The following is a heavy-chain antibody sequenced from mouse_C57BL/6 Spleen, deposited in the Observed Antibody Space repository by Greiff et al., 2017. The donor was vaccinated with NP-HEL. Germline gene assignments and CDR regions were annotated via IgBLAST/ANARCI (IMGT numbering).Heavy chain of an antibody. V-gene: IGHV1-15*01. CDR2: IDPETGGT. CDR3: TRQSSHAMDY. CDR1: GYTFTDYE. J-gene: IGHJ4*01. Sequence: VQLKESGAELVRPGASVTLSCKASGYTFTDYEMHWVKQTPVHGLEWIGAIDPETGGTAYNQKFKGKAILTADKSSSTAYMELRSLTSEDSAVYYCTRQSSHAMDYWGQGTSVTVSS. D-gene: IGHD1-3*01.